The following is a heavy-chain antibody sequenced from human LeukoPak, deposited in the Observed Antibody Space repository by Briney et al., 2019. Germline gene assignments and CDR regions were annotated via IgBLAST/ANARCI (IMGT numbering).Heavy chain of an antibody. J-gene: IGHJ4*02. CDR2: ISYDGSNK. Sequence: GGSLRLSCAASGFTFSAYWMTWVRQAPGKGLEWVAVISYDGSNKYYADSVKGRFTISRDNSKNTLYLQMNSLRAEDTAVYYCAKGRVGATSPYFDYWGQGTLVTVSS. CDR3: AKGRVGATSPYFDY. D-gene: IGHD1-26*01. V-gene: IGHV3-30*18. CDR1: GFTFSAYW.